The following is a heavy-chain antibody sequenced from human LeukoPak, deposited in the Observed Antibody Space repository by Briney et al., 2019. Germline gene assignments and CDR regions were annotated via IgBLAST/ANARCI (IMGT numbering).Heavy chain of an antibody. V-gene: IGHV1-3*01. D-gene: IGHD2-15*01. Sequence: ASVKVSCRASGYTFTSYAMHWVRQAPGQRLEWMGWINAGNGNTKYSQKFQGRVTITRDTFASTAYMELSSLRSEDTAVYYCARDGVILVAATPSYFDYWGQGTLVTVSS. CDR1: GYTFTSYA. CDR3: ARDGVILVAATPSYFDY. J-gene: IGHJ4*02. CDR2: INAGNGNT.